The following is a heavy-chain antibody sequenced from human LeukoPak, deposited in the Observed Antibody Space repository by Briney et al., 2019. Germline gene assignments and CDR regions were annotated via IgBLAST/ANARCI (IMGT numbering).Heavy chain of an antibody. CDR2: ISSSSSYI. CDR1: GFTFSSYS. Sequence: GGSLRLSCAASGFTFSSYSMNWVRQAPGKGLEWVSSISSSSSYIYYADSVKGRFTISRDNAKNSLYLQMNSLRAEDTAVYYCARWAAYDFSSGYYSTPLGYYYYMDVWGKGTTVTVSS. J-gene: IGHJ6*03. D-gene: IGHD3-3*01. CDR3: ARWAAYDFSSGYYSTPLGYYYYMDV. V-gene: IGHV3-21*01.